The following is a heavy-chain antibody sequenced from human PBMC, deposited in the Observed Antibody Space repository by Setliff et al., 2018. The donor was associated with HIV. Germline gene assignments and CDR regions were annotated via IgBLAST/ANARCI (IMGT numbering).Heavy chain of an antibody. V-gene: IGHV7-4-1*01. Sequence: GASVKVSCKASGYSLTSYSINWVRQAPGQGLEWMGCINCNAGNPTYAHGFTGRFVFSVDTPVSTAYLQIFSLKAEDTAVYYCTRDHTPPPNYDFWSGQLDLRNIFYYMDVWGTGSQVTVSS. J-gene: IGHJ6*03. CDR3: TRDHTPPPNYDFWSGQLDLRNIFYYMDV. CDR1: GYSLTSYS. D-gene: IGHD3-3*01. CDR2: INCNAGNP.